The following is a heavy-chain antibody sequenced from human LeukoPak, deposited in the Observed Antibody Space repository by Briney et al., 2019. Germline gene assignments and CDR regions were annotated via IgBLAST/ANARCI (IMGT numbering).Heavy chain of an antibody. J-gene: IGHJ4*02. D-gene: IGHD6-13*01. CDR2: IYYSGDT. CDR3: ARSRIAAAGYIDY. V-gene: IGHV4-39*07. Sequence: SETLSLTCTVSGGSITSSSHYWAWIRQPPGKGLEWIGSIYYSGDTNYNPSLKSRVTISVDTSKNQFSLKLSSVTAADTAVYYCARSRIAAAGYIDYWGQGTLVTVSS. CDR1: GGSITSSSHY.